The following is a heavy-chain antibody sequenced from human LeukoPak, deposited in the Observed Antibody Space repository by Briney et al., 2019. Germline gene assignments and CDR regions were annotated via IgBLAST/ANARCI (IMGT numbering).Heavy chain of an antibody. CDR3: ARGFHYGLDV. Sequence: PGGSLRLSCAASGFTFSTYSMNWVRQAPGKGLDWVSYISTSSSTIYCADSVKGRFTISRDNAKNSLSLEMNSLRAEDTAVYYCARGFHYGLDVWGQGTTVTVSS. J-gene: IGHJ6*02. CDR2: ISTSSSTI. D-gene: IGHD3-10*01. CDR1: GFTFSTYS. V-gene: IGHV3-48*04.